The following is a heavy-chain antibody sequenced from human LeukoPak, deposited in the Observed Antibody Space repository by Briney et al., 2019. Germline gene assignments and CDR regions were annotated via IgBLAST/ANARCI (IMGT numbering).Heavy chain of an antibody. V-gene: IGHV5-51*01. CDR2: IYPGDSDT. CDR1: GYSFTSYW. D-gene: IGHD3-10*01. J-gene: IGHJ5*02. Sequence: GESLEISCKGSGYSFTSYWIGWVRQMPGKGLEWMGIIYPGDSDTRYSPSFQGQVTISADKSISTAYLQWSSLKAPDTAMYYCARHGGFAGNWFDPWGQGTLVTVSS. CDR3: ARHGGFAGNWFDP.